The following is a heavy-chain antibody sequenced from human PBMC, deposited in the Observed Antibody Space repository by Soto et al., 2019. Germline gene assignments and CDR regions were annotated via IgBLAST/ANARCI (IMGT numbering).Heavy chain of an antibody. Sequence: ASVKVSCKASGYTFTGYYMHWVRQAPGQGLEWMGWINPNSGGTNYAQKFQGRVTMTRDTSISTAYMELSRLRSDDTAVYYCARDGGSGSYFPGDYCDYWGQGTLVTVSS. D-gene: IGHD1-26*01. CDR3: ARDGGSGSYFPGDYCDY. V-gene: IGHV1-2*02. J-gene: IGHJ4*02. CDR2: INPNSGGT. CDR1: GYTFTGYY.